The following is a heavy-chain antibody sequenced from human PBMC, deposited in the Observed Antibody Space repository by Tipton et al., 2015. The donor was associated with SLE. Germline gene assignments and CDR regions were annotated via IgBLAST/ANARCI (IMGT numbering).Heavy chain of an antibody. Sequence: TLSLTCTVSGDSIGSGGYFWNWIRQHPGKGLEWIGYIYYSGNTYYNPSLKSRVTISVDTSKNQFSLKLSSVTAADTAVYYCARDGYSYPFDYWGQGTLVTVSS. CDR1: GDSIGSGGYF. D-gene: IGHD5-18*01. V-gene: IGHV4-31*03. CDR2: IYYSGNT. J-gene: IGHJ4*02. CDR3: ARDGYSYPFDY.